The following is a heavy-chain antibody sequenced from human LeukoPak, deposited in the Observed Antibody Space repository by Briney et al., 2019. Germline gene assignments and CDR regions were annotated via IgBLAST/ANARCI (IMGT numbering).Heavy chain of an antibody. V-gene: IGHV4-59*12. CDR2: IYYSGST. CDR1: GGSISSYY. D-gene: IGHD3-22*01. CDR3: ARVGSSGYYFDY. J-gene: IGHJ4*02. Sequence: SETLSLTCTVSGGSISSYYWSWIRQPPGKGLEWIGYIYYSGSTNYNPSLKSRVTMSVDTSKNQFSLKLSSVTAADTAVYYCARVGSSGYYFDYWGQGTLVTVSS.